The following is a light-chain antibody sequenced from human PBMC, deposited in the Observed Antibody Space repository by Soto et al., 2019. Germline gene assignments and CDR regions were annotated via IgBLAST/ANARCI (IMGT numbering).Light chain of an antibody. V-gene: IGKV3-11*01. J-gene: IGKJ5*01. CDR1: QSVGGH. CDR2: DAS. CDR3: QQRNNWPPSIT. Sequence: EIVLTQSPATLSLSPGERATLSCRASQSVGGHLAWYQQKPGQAPRLLIYDASDRATGIPARFSGSGCETELTLTTSSLQPDDFAVYYCQQRNNWPPSITFGQGTRLEIK.